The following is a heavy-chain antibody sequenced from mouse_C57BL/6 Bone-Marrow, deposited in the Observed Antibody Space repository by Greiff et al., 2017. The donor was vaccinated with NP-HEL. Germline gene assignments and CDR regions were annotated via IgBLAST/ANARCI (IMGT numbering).Heavy chain of an antibody. CDR1: GYTFTSYG. Sequence: VKLMESGAELARPGASVKLSCKASGYTFTSYGISWVKQRTGQGLEWIGEIYPRSGNTYYNEKFKGKATLTADKSSSTAYMELRSLTSEDSAVYFCARGGWLLRFAYWGQGTLVTVSA. J-gene: IGHJ3*01. V-gene: IGHV1-81*01. D-gene: IGHD2-3*01. CDR3: ARGGWLLRFAY. CDR2: IYPRSGNT.